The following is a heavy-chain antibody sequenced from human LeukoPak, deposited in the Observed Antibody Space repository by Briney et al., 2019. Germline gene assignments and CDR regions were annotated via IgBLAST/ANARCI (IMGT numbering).Heavy chain of an antibody. CDR1: GYSISSGYY. CDR3: ARRGGSGSYSFDY. D-gene: IGHD3-10*01. CDR2: ISHSGST. Sequence: SETLSLTCTVSGYSISSGYYWGWIRQPPGKGLEWIGSISHSGSTYYNPSLKSRVTISVDTSKNQFSLILSSVTAADTAVYYCARRGGSGSYSFDYWGQGTLVIVSS. J-gene: IGHJ4*02. V-gene: IGHV4-38-2*02.